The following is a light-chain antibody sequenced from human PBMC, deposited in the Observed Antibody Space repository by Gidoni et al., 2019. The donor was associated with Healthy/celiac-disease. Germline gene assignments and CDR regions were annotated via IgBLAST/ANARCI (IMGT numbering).Light chain of an antibody. Sequence: DIQMTPSPSTLSASVGDRVTITCRASQSISSWLAWYQQKPGKAPKLLIYKASSLESGVPSRVSGSGSGTEFTLTISSLQPDDLATYYCQQYNSYRTFGQGTKVEIK. CDR2: KAS. V-gene: IGKV1-5*03. CDR3: QQYNSYRT. J-gene: IGKJ1*01. CDR1: QSISSW.